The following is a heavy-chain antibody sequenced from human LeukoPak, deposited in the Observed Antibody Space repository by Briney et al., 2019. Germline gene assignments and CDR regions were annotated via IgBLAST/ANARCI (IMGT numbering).Heavy chain of an antibody. CDR1: GFTFSSYA. CDR2: ISDSGSGA. J-gene: IGHJ4*02. CDR3: ARDPGHIVVVTAIYFDY. D-gene: IGHD2-21*02. V-gene: IGHV3-23*01. Sequence: GGSLRLSCAASGFTFSSYAMSWVRQAPGKGLEWVSSISDSGSGAYYADSVKGRFTISRDNSKNMVYLQMSSLRAGDTAVYYCARDPGHIVVVTAIYFDYWGQGTLVTVSS.